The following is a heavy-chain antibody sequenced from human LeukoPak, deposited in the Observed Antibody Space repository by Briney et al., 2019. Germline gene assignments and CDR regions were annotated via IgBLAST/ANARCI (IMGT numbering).Heavy chain of an antibody. CDR1: GFTFSSYW. J-gene: IGHJ6*02. V-gene: IGHV3-7*01. CDR2: IKQDGSEK. CDR3: AGPITMVRGAYYGMDV. D-gene: IGHD3-10*01. Sequence: GGSLRLSCAASGFTFSSYWMSWVRQAPGKGLEWVANIKQDGSEKYYVDSVKGRFTIPRDNAKNSLYLQMNSLRAEDTAVYYCAGPITMVRGAYYGMDVWGQGTTVTVSS.